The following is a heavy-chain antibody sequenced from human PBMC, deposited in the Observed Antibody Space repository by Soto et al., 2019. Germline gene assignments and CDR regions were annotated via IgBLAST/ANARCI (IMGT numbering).Heavy chain of an antibody. CDR3: AHKGGRGAAMDV. CDR2: IYWDNDE. J-gene: IGHJ6*02. Sequence: QITLKESGPTLVKPTQTLTLTCTFSGFSLSTSEVGVGWIRQPPGKALEWLALIYWDNDERYSPSLKSRVTITKDTSKNEVVLTMTNMDPVDTGTYYCAHKGGRGAAMDVWGQGAAITLSS. D-gene: IGHD2-15*01. CDR1: GFSLSTSEVG. V-gene: IGHV2-5*02.